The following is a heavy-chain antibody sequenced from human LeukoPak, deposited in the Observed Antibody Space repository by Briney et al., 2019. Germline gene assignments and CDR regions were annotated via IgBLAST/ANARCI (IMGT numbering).Heavy chain of an antibody. Sequence: ASVKVSCKASGFTFTSSAVQWVRQARGQRLEWIGWIVVGSGNTNYAQKFQERVTTTRDMSTSTAYMELSSLRSEDTAVYYCAAALGVLWFGETDYWGQGTLVTVSS. CDR2: IVVGSGNT. CDR3: AAALGVLWFGETDY. V-gene: IGHV1-58*01. CDR1: GFTFTSSA. J-gene: IGHJ4*02. D-gene: IGHD3-10*01.